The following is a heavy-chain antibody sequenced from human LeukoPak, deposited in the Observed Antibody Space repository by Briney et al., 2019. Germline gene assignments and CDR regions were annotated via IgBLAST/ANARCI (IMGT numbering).Heavy chain of an antibody. Sequence: VASVKVSCAAYGYSFTTYGINWVRQAPGQGLEWLGWIAPKNGNTNYLQKFQARLTLTADTSTSTVYMELRSLTFDDSAMYYCARDASAYNWGQGTLVTVS. V-gene: IGHV1-18*01. CDR2: IAPKNGNT. CDR3: ARDASAYN. D-gene: IGHD4-11*01. CDR1: GYSFTTYG. J-gene: IGHJ4*02.